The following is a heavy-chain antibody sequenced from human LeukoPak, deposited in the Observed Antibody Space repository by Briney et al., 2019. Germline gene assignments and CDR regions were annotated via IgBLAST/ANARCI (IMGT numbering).Heavy chain of an antibody. CDR2: ISPDKT. D-gene: IGHD3-10*01. Sequence: PGGSLRLSCAASRFSFSTNPMSWVRQAPGKGLEWVSAISPDKTYYADSVKGRLTISRDNYKNTVDLHMNSPRAEDTAIYYCVKEHVDRAFTRSFEIWGQGIVVTVSS. CDR3: VKEHVDRAFTRSFEI. V-gene: IGHV3-23*01. CDR1: RFSFSTNP. J-gene: IGHJ3*02.